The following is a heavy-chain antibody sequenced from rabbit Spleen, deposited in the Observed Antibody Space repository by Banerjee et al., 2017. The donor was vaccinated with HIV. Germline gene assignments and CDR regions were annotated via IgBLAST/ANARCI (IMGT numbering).Heavy chain of an antibody. CDR3: ARDLFGVIGWNLYL. CDR1: GFSFSSNW. Sequence: QQQLEESGGGLVKPGGTLTLTCTVSGFSFSSNWICWVRQAPGKGLQWIACINAVTGKAVYATWASGRFTISRPSSTTVTLHMTSLTAADRATYFCARDLFGVIGWNLYLWGPCTLVTVS. J-gene: IGHJ4*01. D-gene: IGHD5-1*01. V-gene: IGHV1S45*01. CDR2: INAVTGKA.